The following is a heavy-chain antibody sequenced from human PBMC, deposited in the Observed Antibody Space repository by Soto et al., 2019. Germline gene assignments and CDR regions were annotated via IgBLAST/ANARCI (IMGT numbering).Heavy chain of an antibody. CDR3: ARDSRNYYDSSGYLNWFDP. D-gene: IGHD3-22*01. J-gene: IGHJ5*02. Sequence: SVKVSCKASGGTFSSYAISWVRQAPGQGLEWMGGIIPIFGTANYAQKFQGRVTITADESTSTAYMELSSLRSEDTAVYYCARDSRNYYDSSGYLNWFDPWGQGTLVTVSS. CDR2: IIPIFGTA. V-gene: IGHV1-69*13. CDR1: GGTFSSYA.